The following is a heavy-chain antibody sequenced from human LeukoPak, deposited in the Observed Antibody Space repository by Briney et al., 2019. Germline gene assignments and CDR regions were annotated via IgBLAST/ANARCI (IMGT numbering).Heavy chain of an antibody. CDR3: ASGGFYYYMDV. D-gene: IGHD3-10*01. CDR2: IIPIFGTA. J-gene: IGHJ6*03. V-gene: IGHV1-69*06. Sequence: ASVKVSCKASGGTFSSYAISWVRQAPGQGLEWMGGIIPIFGTANYAQKFQGRVTITADKSTGTAYMELSSLRSEDTAVYYCASGGFYYYMDVWGKGTTVTVSS. CDR1: GGTFSSYA.